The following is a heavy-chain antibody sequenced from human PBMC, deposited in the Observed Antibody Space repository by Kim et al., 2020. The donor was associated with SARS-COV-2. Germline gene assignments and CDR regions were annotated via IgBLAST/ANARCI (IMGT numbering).Heavy chain of an antibody. CDR3: AKDALRYCSSTSCYLHYYYGMDV. CDR1: GFTFSSYA. J-gene: IGHJ6*02. Sequence: GGSLRLSCAASGFTFSSYAMSWVRQAPGKGLEWVSAISGSGGSTYYADSVKGRFTISRDNSKNTLYLQMNSLRAEDTAVYYCAKDALRYCSSTSCYLHYYYGMDVWGQGTTVTVSS. CDR2: ISGSGGST. V-gene: IGHV3-23*01. D-gene: IGHD2-2*01.